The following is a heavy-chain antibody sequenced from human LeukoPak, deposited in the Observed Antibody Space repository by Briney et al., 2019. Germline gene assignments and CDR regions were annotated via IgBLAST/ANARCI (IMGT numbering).Heavy chain of an antibody. CDR2: VSGDGSIT. J-gene: IGHJ4*02. CDR1: GFTYSSNW. Sequence: GGSLRLSCAASGFTYSSNWMHWVRQAPGEGLVWVSRVSGDGSITYYADSVKGRFTMSRDNAKNTLYLQINSLRVEDTAVYYCARQNYGNPDYWGQGTLVTVSS. CDR3: ARQNYGNPDY. V-gene: IGHV3-74*01. D-gene: IGHD3-16*01.